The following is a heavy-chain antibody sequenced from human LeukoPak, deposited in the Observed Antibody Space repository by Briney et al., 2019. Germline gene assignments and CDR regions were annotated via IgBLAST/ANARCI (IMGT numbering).Heavy chain of an antibody. Sequence: GGSLRLSCAVSGITLSNYGTSWVRQAPGKGLEWVAGISDSGGSTNYADSVKGRFTISRDNPKNTLYLQMNSLRAEDTAVYFCAKRGVVIRVILVGFHKEAYYFDSWGQGALVTVSS. CDR2: ISDSGGST. J-gene: IGHJ4*02. CDR1: GITLSNYG. D-gene: IGHD3-22*01. V-gene: IGHV3-23*01. CDR3: AKRGVVIRVILVGFHKEAYYFDS.